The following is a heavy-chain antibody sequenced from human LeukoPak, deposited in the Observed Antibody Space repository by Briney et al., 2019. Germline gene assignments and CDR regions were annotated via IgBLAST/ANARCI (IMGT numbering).Heavy chain of an antibody. Sequence: PGGSLRLSCAASGFTVSSNYMNWVRQAPGKGLEWVSVIYSGGSTYYADSVQGRFTISRDNSKNTLYHQMNSLRAEDTAVYYCARDPRGHSSGYRYYFDYWGQGTLVTVSS. CDR3: ARDPRGHSSGYRYYFDY. CDR1: GFTVSSNY. V-gene: IGHV3-66*01. CDR2: IYSGGST. D-gene: IGHD3-22*01. J-gene: IGHJ4*02.